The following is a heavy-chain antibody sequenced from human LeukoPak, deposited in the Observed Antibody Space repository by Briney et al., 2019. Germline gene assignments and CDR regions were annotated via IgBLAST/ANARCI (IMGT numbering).Heavy chain of an antibody. CDR1: GGSFSGYY. D-gene: IGHD3-22*01. CDR3: ARGAYDSSGYYSSRWGTGFDY. J-gene: IGHJ4*02. V-gene: IGHV4-34*01. CDR2: INHSGST. Sequence: SETLSLTCAVYGGSFSGYYWSWIRQPPGKGLEWIGEINHSGSTNYNPSLKSRVTISVDTSKNQFSLKLSSVTAADTAVYYCARGAYDSSGYYSSRWGTGFDYWGQGTLVTVSS.